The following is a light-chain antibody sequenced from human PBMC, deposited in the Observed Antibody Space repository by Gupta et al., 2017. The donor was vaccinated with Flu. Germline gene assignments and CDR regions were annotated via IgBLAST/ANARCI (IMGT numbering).Light chain of an antibody. CDR3: MIWPSNASLV. CDR1: SEINHGSYN. J-gene: IGLJ2*01. V-gene: IGLV5-37*01. CDR2: DFTDSDK. Sequence: QPVLTQQPGYSASHGASARCTCTLPSEINHGSYNSYWYQQKPGCPPRYLLYDFTDSDKGQGSGVPGRFSGSKYASASTRILLISRLQSEDDAYYYCMIWPSNASLVFGGGTKLTVL.